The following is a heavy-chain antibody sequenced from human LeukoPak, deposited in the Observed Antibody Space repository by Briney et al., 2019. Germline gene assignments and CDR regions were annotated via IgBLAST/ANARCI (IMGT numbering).Heavy chain of an antibody. J-gene: IGHJ4*02. Sequence: SETLSLTCTVSGGSISSYYWSWIRQPAGKGLEWIGRIYTSGSTNYNPSLKGRVTMSVDTSKNQFSLKLSSVTAADTAVYYCARKDSSGPYFDYWGQGTLVTVSS. D-gene: IGHD6-19*01. CDR2: IYTSGST. V-gene: IGHV4-4*07. CDR1: GGSISSYY. CDR3: ARKDSSGPYFDY.